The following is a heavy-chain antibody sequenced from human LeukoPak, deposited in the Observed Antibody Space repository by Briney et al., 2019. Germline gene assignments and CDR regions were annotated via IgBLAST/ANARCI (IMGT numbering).Heavy chain of an antibody. Sequence: SETLSLTCTVSGGSITSYYWSWLRQAPGKGFEWIGYMYYSGITNYNPSLKSRVTISVDTSKNQFSLKLNTATAADTAVYYCVRHSSGSSPWVFLDHWGQGTLATVSS. D-gene: IGHD3-10*01. V-gene: IGHV4-59*01. CDR2: MYYSGIT. CDR1: GGSITSYY. J-gene: IGHJ4*02. CDR3: VRHSSGSSPWVFLDH.